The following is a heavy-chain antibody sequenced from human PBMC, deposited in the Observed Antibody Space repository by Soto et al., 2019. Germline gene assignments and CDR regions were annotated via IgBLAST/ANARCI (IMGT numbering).Heavy chain of an antibody. CDR1: GYSFSTYS. D-gene: IGHD3-3*01. V-gene: IGHV5-51*01. Sequence: GESLKISCKGSGYSFSTYSIGWVRQMPGKGLEWMGNIHSGDSIASYSPSFEGQVTISVDKSISTAYLHWSTLQASDTGIYYCARATIFGVIIDYALDLWGQGTSVTVSS. CDR3: ARATIFGVIIDYALDL. J-gene: IGHJ6*02. CDR2: IHSGDSIA.